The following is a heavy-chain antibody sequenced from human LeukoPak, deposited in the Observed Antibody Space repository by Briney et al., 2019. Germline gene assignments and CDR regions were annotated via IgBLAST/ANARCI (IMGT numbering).Heavy chain of an antibody. J-gene: IGHJ4*02. V-gene: IGHV3-43*02. Sequence: GGSLRLSCVVSGITFDDYAMHWVRQVPGEGLEWVSLISGDASGTYYADSVKGRFTISRDNSKNSLYLQMNRLRSEDAALYYCVKGGDYGDYWGQGTLVTVSS. CDR1: GITFDDYA. CDR3: VKGGDYGDY. CDR2: ISGDASGT.